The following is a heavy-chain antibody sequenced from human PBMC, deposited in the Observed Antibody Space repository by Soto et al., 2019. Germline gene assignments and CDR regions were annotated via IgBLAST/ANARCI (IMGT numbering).Heavy chain of an antibody. J-gene: IGHJ4*02. CDR2: ISYDGSNK. CDR1: GFTFSSYA. D-gene: IGHD2-8*01. Sequence: GGSLRLSCAASGFTFSSYAMHWVRQAPGKGLEWVAVISYDGSNKYYADSVKGRFTISRDNSKNTLYLQMNSLRAEDTAVYYCARDHQDIVLMVYALYYFDYWGQGTLVTVSS. V-gene: IGHV3-30-3*01. CDR3: ARDHQDIVLMVYALYYFDY.